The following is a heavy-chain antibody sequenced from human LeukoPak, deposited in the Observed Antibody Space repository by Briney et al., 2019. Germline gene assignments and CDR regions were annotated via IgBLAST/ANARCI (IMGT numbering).Heavy chain of an antibody. CDR1: GFTFRTYS. J-gene: IGHJ4*02. Sequence: GGSLRLYCAASGFTFRTYSINWVRQAPGKGLEWVSYISSGSSTKYYADSVKGRFTISRDNAKNSLYLQMNSLRAEDTAVYYCARPPGDYWGQGTLVTVSS. V-gene: IGHV3-48*01. CDR3: ARPPGDY. CDR2: ISSGSSTK.